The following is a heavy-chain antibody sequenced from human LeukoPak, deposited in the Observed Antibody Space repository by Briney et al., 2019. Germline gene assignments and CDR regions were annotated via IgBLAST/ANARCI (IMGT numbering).Heavy chain of an antibody. V-gene: IGHV1-46*01. CDR3: ARGVGLVVVVPAAYNWFDP. CDR2: INPSGGST. D-gene: IGHD2-2*01. J-gene: IGHJ5*02. Sequence: ASVKVSCKASGYTFTSYYMHWVRQAPGQGLEWMGIINPSGGSTSYAQKFQGRVTMTRNTSISTAYMELSSLRSEDTAVYYCARGVGLVVVVPAAYNWFDPWGQGTLVTVSS. CDR1: GYTFTSYY.